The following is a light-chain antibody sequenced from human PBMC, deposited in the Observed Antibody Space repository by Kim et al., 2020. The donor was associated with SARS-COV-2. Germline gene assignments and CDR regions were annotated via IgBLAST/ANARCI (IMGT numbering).Light chain of an antibody. Sequence: EVVLTQSPATLSLSPGDRATLSCRASQSVSTYLAWYQQKPGQPPRLLIYDASNRVTGIPARFSGTGSGTDFTLTISSLEPEDFAVYYCHQRSDWPLAFGGGTKVDIK. CDR3: HQRSDWPLA. V-gene: IGKV3-11*01. CDR2: DAS. J-gene: IGKJ4*01. CDR1: QSVSTY.